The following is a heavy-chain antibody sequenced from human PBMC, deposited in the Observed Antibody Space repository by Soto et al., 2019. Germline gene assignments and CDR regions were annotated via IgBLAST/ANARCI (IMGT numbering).Heavy chain of an antibody. D-gene: IGHD3-22*01. CDR2: ISSSGNTI. Sequence: DVQLVESGAALVQPGGSLRLSGAASGFTFSTHELNWVRESPGRGLEWLAYISSSGNTIYYGGSVQGRFTISRDNAKMSVFLQMNSLRAEDTAIYYCARSKFDSTGYYNFDSWGHGTLVTVSS. V-gene: IGHV3-48*03. CDR3: ARSKFDSTGYYNFDS. CDR1: GFTFSTHE. J-gene: IGHJ4*01.